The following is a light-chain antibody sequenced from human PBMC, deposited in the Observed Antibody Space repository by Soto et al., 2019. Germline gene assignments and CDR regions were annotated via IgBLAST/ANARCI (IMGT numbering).Light chain of an antibody. CDR2: GAS. J-gene: IGKJ4*01. CDR1: QGVSRK. V-gene: IGKV3-15*01. CDR3: QKYHTWPIT. Sequence: DIVMTPSPATLSVAPVERVTFSCRASQGVSRKLAWYQHKPGQAPRLLISGASTGATGIPARFSGSGSGTEFTLTISSLQSEDCAIYYCQKYHTWPITFGGGTKGAIK.